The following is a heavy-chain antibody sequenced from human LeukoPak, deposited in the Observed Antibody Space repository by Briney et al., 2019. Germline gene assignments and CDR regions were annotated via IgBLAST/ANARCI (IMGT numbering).Heavy chain of an antibody. Sequence: GGSLRLSCAASGFTFSNYGLRWVRQAPGKGLEWVSGITGSGGSTYYADSVKGRFTISRDNSKNTLYLQMTSLRAEDTAIYYCARDERLLSFLKWGQGTLVTVSS. CDR1: GFTFSNYG. J-gene: IGHJ4*02. D-gene: IGHD3-3*01. CDR2: ITGSGGST. V-gene: IGHV3-23*01. CDR3: ARDERLLSFLK.